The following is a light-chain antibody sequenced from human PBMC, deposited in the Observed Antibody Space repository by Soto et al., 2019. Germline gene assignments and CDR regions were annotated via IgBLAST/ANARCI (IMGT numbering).Light chain of an antibody. CDR3: QQYNTWPPCT. CDR1: QSVGSN. V-gene: IGKV3-15*01. Sequence: ELVMTQSPATLSVSPGERATLSCRASQSVGSNLAWYHQKPGQAPRLLIYGASTRATGVPARFSGSGSGTEFTLTISSLQSEDFAVYYCQQYNTWPPCTFGQGTKLEIK. J-gene: IGKJ2*02. CDR2: GAS.